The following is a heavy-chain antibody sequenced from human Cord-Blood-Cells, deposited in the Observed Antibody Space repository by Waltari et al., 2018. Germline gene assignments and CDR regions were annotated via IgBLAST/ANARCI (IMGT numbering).Heavy chain of an antibody. D-gene: IGHD6-19*01. J-gene: IGHJ5*02. Sequence: QVQLVESGGGVVQPGRSLRLSCEASGFTFSSYGMHWVRQAPGKGLEWVAVISYDGSNKYYADSVKGRFTISRDNSKNTLYLQMNSLRAEDTAVYYCAKEPSGWYWFDPWGQGTLVTVSS. CDR2: ISYDGSNK. CDR1: GFTFSSYG. CDR3: AKEPSGWYWFDP. V-gene: IGHV3-30*18.